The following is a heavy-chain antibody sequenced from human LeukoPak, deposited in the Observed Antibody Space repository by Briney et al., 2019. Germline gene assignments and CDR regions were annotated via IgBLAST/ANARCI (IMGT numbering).Heavy chain of an antibody. Sequence: ASVKVSCKASGGTFSSYAISWVRQAPGQGLEWMGGIIPIFGTANYAQKFQGRVTITTDESTSTAYMELSSLRSEDTAVSYCARLMGSGDYVWGSYRLYYFDYWGQGTLVTVSS. D-gene: IGHD3-16*02. J-gene: IGHJ4*02. CDR3: ARLMGSGDYVWGSYRLYYFDY. V-gene: IGHV1-69*05. CDR2: IIPIFGTA. CDR1: GGTFSSYA.